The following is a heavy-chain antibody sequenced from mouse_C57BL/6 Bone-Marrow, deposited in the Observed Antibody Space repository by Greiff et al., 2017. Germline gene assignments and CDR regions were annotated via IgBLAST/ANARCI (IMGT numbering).Heavy chain of an antibody. V-gene: IGHV14-4*01. CDR2: IDPENGDT. J-gene: IGHJ3*01. Sequence: DVKLQESGAELMRPGASVKLSCTASGFNIRDDYMHWVKQRPEQGLEWIGWIDPENGDTEYASKFQGKATITVDTSSNTAYLQLSSLTSEDTAVYYCTRIAYWGQGTLVTVSA. CDR1: GFNIRDDY. CDR3: TRIAY.